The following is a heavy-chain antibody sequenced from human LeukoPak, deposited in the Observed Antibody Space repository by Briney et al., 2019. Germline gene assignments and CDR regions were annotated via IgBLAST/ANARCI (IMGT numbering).Heavy chain of an antibody. CDR2: ISSSSNTI. Sequence: GGSLRLSCAASGFTFSSYSMNWVRQAPGKGLEWVSYISSSSNTIFYADSVKGRFTISRDNAKNSLYLQMNSLRAEDTAVYYCARYGYPGYFDYWGQGTLVTVSS. V-gene: IGHV3-48*04. J-gene: IGHJ4*02. CDR1: GFTFSSYS. CDR3: ARYGYPGYFDY. D-gene: IGHD5-24*01.